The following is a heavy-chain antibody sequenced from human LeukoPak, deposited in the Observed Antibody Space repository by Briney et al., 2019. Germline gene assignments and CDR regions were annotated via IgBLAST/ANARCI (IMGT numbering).Heavy chain of an antibody. D-gene: IGHD2-2*01. V-gene: IGHV3-15*01. Sequence: GSLRLSCAASGLTLNYDWMTWVRQAPGKELEWVGRIKSISDGETRDYAAPVKGRFTMSRDDSRNTVYLQMSSLKTEDTAVYYCARDRYCASSTCPGAFDFWGQGTVVTVSS. CDR3: ARDRYCASSTCPGAFDF. CDR1: GLTLNYDW. J-gene: IGHJ3*01. CDR2: IKSISDGETR.